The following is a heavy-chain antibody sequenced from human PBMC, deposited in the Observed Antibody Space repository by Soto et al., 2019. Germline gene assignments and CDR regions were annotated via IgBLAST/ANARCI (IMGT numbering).Heavy chain of an antibody. CDR3: VSRYALGSPNWLDP. Sequence: SETLSLTCTVYGGSISSSDYYWGWIRQPPGKELEWFGSIYYSGKTLYNPSLPSRVTISVDTSKNQFTLNQRSLTAADTAAYYCVSRYALGSPNWLDPCRQRPLVIFSS. CDR2: IYYSGKT. V-gene: IGHV4-39*01. CDR1: GGSISSSDYY. J-gene: IGHJ5*02. D-gene: IGHD3-10*01.